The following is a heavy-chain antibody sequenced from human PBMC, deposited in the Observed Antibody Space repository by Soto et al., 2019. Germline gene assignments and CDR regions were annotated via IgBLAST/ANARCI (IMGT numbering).Heavy chain of an antibody. CDR2: ISYDGSNK. J-gene: IGHJ4*02. CDR3: ARAFGLKTYYFDY. CDR1: GFTFSSYA. Sequence: PGVSLRLSCAASGFTFSSYAMHWVRQAPGKGLEWVAVISYDGSNKYYADSVKGRFTISRDNSKNTLYLQMNSLRAEDTAVYYCARAFGLKTYYFDYWGQGTLVTVSS. D-gene: IGHD3-10*01. V-gene: IGHV3-30-3*01.